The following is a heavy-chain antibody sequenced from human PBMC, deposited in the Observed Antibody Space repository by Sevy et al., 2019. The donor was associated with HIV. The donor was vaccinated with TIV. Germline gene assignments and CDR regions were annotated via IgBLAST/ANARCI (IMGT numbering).Heavy chain of an antibody. Sequence: GGSLRLSCAASGFTFSKYSMSWVRQPPGKGLEWVSTLSFGCGEINYADSVKGRFTISRDNSNSSVYLQMNNLRPEDTAGYYCAREGCTKPHDYWGQGTLVTVSS. CDR3: AREGCTKPHDY. V-gene: IGHV3-23*01. D-gene: IGHD2-8*01. CDR2: LSFGCGEI. J-gene: IGHJ4*02. CDR1: GFTFSKYS.